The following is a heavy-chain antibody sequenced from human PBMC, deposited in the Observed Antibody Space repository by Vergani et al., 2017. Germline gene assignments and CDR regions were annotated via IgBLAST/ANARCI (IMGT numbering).Heavy chain of an antibody. Sequence: QVQLVQSGAEVKKPGASVKVSCKASGYTFTSYYMHWVRQAPGQGLEWMGIINPNGGSTSYAQKFQGRVTMTRDTSTSTVYMELSSLRSEDTAVYYCARGGYSYGYGMYYFDYWGQGTLVTVTS. D-gene: IGHD5-18*01. CDR3: ARGGYSYGYGMYYFDY. CDR1: GYTFTSYY. J-gene: IGHJ4*02. CDR2: INPNGGST. V-gene: IGHV1-46*03.